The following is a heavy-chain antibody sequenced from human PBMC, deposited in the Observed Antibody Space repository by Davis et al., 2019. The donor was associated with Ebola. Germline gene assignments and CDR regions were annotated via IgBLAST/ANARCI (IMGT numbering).Heavy chain of an antibody. CDR3: ARQWGYCSSTSCSLFDY. CDR1: GYRFTNYW. V-gene: IGHV5-51*01. D-gene: IGHD2-2*01. Sequence: KVSCKASGYRFTNYWIGWVRQMPGRGLQWMGIIYPDDSETIYSPSFQGQITISADRSISTAYLQWRSLRASDTAMYYCARQWGYCSSTSCSLFDYWGQGTLVTVSS. CDR2: IYPDDSET. J-gene: IGHJ4*02.